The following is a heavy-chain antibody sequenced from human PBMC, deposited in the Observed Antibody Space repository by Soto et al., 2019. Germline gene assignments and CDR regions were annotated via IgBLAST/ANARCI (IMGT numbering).Heavy chain of an antibody. V-gene: IGHV1-69*13. CDR3: ARASSGWSDAFDI. Sequence: SVKFSCKASGGTFSSYAISWVRQAPGQGLEWMGGIIPIFGTANYAQKFQGRVTITADESTSTAYMELSSLRSEDTAVYYCARASSGWSDAFDIWGQGTMVTVSS. CDR1: GGTFSSYA. J-gene: IGHJ3*02. CDR2: IIPIFGTA. D-gene: IGHD6-19*01.